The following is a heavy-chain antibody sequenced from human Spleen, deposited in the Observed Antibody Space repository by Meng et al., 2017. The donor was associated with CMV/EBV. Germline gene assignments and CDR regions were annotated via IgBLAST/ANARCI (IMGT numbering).Heavy chain of an antibody. CDR1: GFTFSSYS. D-gene: IGHD2-15*01. Sequence: GESLKISCAASGFTFSSYSMNWVRQAPGKGLEWVSYISSDGYSIHYADSVKGRFTISRDNAKKTLFLQMNSLRAEDTAVYYCASWGPYCSSGSCSHGYLDYWGQGTLVTVSS. CDR3: ASWGPYCSSGSCSHGYLDY. J-gene: IGHJ4*02. V-gene: IGHV3-48*04. CDR2: ISSDGYSI.